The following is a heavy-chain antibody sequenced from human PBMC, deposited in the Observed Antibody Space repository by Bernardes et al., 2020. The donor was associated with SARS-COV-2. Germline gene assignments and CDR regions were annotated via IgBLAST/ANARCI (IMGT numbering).Heavy chain of an antibody. V-gene: IGHV4-39*01. J-gene: IGHJ4*02. CDR3: ARRRASSLAGRPFDN. CDR2: IYYSGST. CDR1: GGSISSSSYY. D-gene: IGHD6-6*01. Sequence: SETLSLTCTVSGGSISSSSYYWGWIRQPPGKGLEWIGSIYYSGSTYYNPSLKSRVTISVDTSKNQFSLKLTSVTAADTAVYYCARRRASSLAGRPFDNWGQGTLVTVSS.